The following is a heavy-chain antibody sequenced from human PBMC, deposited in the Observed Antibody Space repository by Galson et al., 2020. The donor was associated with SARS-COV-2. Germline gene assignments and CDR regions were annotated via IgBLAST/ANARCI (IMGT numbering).Heavy chain of an antibody. Sequence: GGSLRLSCVASGFMFSGYGMHWVRQAPGKGLEWVAVIWNDGSDKSYADSVKGRFTVSRDNSRKTLYLQMNSLRAEDTAVYYCARDPSANRFLNYFYYMDVGGKGTTVTVSS. CDR1: GFMFSGYG. D-gene: IGHD3-10*01. CDR2: IWNDGSDK. CDR3: ARDPSANRFLNYFYYMDV. J-gene: IGHJ6*03. V-gene: IGHV3-33*01.